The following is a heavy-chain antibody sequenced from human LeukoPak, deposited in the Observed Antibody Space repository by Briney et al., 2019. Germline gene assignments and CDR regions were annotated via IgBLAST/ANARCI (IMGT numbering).Heavy chain of an antibody. V-gene: IGHV3-74*01. CDR2: INSDGGGA. CDR1: GITFGNNW. CDR3: ARDVPHNWFDT. Sequence: GGSLRLSRAASGITFGNNWMHWVRQGPGKGLVWISRINSDGGGAIYADSVKGRFTVFRDNAKNTLYLQMNSLRAEDTAVYYCARDVPHNWFDTWGQGTLVTVSS. J-gene: IGHJ5*02.